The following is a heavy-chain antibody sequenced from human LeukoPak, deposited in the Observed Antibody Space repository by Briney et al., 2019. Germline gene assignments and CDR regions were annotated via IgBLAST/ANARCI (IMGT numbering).Heavy chain of an antibody. Sequence: SETLSLTCTVLGGSISSGSYYWSWIRQPAGKGLEWIGYIYYSGSTNYNPSLKSRVTISVDTSKNQFSLKLSSVTAADTAVYYCARGRLTSGWYRNWGQGPLVTVSS. CDR3: ARGRLTSGWYRN. CDR2: IYYSGST. CDR1: GGSISSGSYY. D-gene: IGHD6-19*01. J-gene: IGHJ4*02. V-gene: IGHV4-61*10.